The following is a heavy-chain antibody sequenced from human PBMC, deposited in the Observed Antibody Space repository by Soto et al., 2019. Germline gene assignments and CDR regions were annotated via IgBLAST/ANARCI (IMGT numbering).Heavy chain of an antibody. CDR3: ARHDDVVLPTATSSFFY. CDR2: IDPSDSYT. J-gene: IGHJ4*02. Sequence: PGESLKISCQGSGYMFTSYWITWVRQMPGKGLEWMGRIDPSDSYTIYSPSFQGHVTISTDKSISTAYLQWSSLKASDTAIYYCARHDDVVLPTATSSFFYWGQGTLVTVSS. CDR1: GYMFTSYW. V-gene: IGHV5-10-1*01. D-gene: IGHD2-2*01.